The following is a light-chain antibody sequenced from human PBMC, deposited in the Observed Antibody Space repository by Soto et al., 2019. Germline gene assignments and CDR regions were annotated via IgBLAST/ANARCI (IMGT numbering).Light chain of an antibody. J-gene: IGLJ1*01. Sequence: QSALTQPASVSGSPGQSITISCTGTSSDVGGYNYVSWYQQQSGKAPKLMIHEVSNRPSGVSNRFSGSKSGNTASLTISGLQAEDEADYYCSSYTSSRAYVFGLGTKSPS. CDR1: SSDVGGYNY. CDR3: SSYTSSRAYV. V-gene: IGLV2-14*01. CDR2: EVS.